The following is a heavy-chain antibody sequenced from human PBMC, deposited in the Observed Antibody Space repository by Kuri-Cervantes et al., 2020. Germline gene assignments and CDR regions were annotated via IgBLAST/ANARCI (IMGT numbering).Heavy chain of an antibody. V-gene: IGHV3-15*01. D-gene: IGHD3-10*02. CDR2: IKSKTDGGTT. Sequence: GGSLRLSCAASGFTFSNAWMSWVRQAPGKGLEWVGRIKSKTDGGTTDYAAPVKGRFTILRDDSKNTLYLQMNSLKTEDTAVYYCTTDRYYYVAIYYFDYWGQGTLVTVSS. J-gene: IGHJ4*02. CDR1: GFTFSNAW. CDR3: TTDRYYYVAIYYFDY.